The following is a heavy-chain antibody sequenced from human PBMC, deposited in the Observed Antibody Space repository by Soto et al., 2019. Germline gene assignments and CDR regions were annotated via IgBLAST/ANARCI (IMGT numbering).Heavy chain of an antibody. Sequence: ASVKVSCKASGYTFTNYAMHWVRQAPGQRLEWMGWINAGNGNTKYSQKFQGRVTITRDTSASTVYMELSSLRSEDTAVYYCARGSYDFDCWGQGTLVTVSS. V-gene: IGHV1-3*01. D-gene: IGHD3-10*01. CDR1: GYTFTNYA. J-gene: IGHJ4*02. CDR3: ARGSYDFDC. CDR2: INAGNGNT.